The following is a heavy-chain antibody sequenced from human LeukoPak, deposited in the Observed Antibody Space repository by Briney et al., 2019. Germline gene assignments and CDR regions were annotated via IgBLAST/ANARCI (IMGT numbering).Heavy chain of an antibody. Sequence: GGSLRLSCAASGFTFDDYAMHWVRQAPGKGLEWVSGISWNSGSIGYADSVKGRFTISRDNSKNTLYLQMNSLRAEDTAVYYCAKGLGYCSSTSCYTHFDYWGQGTLVTVSS. CDR3: AKGLGYCSSTSCYTHFDY. V-gene: IGHV3-9*01. CDR2: ISWNSGSI. J-gene: IGHJ4*02. CDR1: GFTFDDYA. D-gene: IGHD2-2*02.